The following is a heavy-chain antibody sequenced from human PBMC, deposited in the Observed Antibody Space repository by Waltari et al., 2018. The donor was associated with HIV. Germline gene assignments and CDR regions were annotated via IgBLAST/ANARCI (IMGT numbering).Heavy chain of an antibody. J-gene: IGHJ4*02. CDR1: GYYCTGYD. Sequence: QVQLVQSGAEVKKPGPSVKVSCKTSGYYCTGYDIHWVRQAPGQGLEWMGWINPNSDATKYAQRFQGRVTMTRDTSISTAYMEVSSLRSDDTAVYYCARESGTFGDYDYWGQGTLVTVSS. V-gene: IGHV1-2*02. D-gene: IGHD4-17*01. CDR2: INPNSDAT. CDR3: ARESGTFGDYDY.